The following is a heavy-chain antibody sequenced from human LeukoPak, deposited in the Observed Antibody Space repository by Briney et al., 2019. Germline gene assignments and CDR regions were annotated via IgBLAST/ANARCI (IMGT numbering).Heavy chain of an antibody. V-gene: IGHV3-23*01. CDR3: AKVAGIAVADAFDY. CDR2: LSGSGGST. J-gene: IGHJ4*02. CDR1: GFTFSSYA. D-gene: IGHD6-19*01. Sequence: GGSLRLSCAASGFTFSSYAMSWVGQAPGNGLEWVSALSGSGGSTYYADSVNGRITISRDNSKTTLYLQMNSLRAEDTAVYYCAKVAGIAVADAFDYWGQGTLVTVSS.